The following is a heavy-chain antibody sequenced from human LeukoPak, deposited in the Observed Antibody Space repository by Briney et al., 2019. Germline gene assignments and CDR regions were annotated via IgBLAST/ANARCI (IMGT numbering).Heavy chain of an antibody. CDR2: IIPIFGTA. CDR1: GGTFRSYA. CDR3: ARVVVPAANHFYYYGMDA. V-gene: IGHV1-69*06. Sequence: SVKVSCKASGGTFRSYAISWVRQAPGQGLEWMGGIIPIFGTANYAQKFQGRVTITADKSTSTAYMELSSLRSEDTAVYYCARVVVPAANHFYYYGMDAWGKGTTVTVSS. J-gene: IGHJ6*04. D-gene: IGHD2-2*01.